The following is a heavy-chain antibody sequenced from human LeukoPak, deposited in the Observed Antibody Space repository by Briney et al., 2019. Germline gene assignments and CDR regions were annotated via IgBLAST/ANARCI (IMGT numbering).Heavy chain of an antibody. CDR1: GYTFTNYG. D-gene: IGHD3-22*01. CDR2: ISAYNSNT. J-gene: IGHJ3*02. CDR3: AAYWYYYDSSGYQRNDAFDI. V-gene: IGHV1-18*01. Sequence: ASVKVSCKASGYTFTNYGINWVRQAPGQGLEWMGWISAYNSNTHYAQKLQGRVTITADESTSTAYMELSSLRSEDTAVYYCAAYWYYYDSSGYQRNDAFDIWGQGTMVTVSS.